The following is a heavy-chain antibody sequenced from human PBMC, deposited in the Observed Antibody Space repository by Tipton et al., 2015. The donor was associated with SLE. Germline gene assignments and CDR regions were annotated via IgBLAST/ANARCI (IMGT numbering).Heavy chain of an antibody. V-gene: IGHV3-30*04. D-gene: IGHD1-26*01. CDR2: ISYDGSNK. CDR3: AGSLVGATVDY. CDR1: GFTFSSYA. J-gene: IGHJ4*02. Sequence: RSLRLSCAASGFTFSSYAMHWVRQAPGKGLEWVALISYDGSNKYYAESVKGRFTISRDNSKNTLYLQMNSLRVEDTAVYYCAGSLVGATVDYWGQGTLVTVSS.